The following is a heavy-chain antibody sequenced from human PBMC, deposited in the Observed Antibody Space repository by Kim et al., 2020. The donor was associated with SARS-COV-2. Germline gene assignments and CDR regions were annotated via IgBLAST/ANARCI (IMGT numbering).Heavy chain of an antibody. Sequence: GGSLRLSCAASGFTFSNAWMSWVRQAPGKGLEWVGRIKSKTDGGTTDYAAPVKGRFTISRDDSKNTLYLQMNSLKTEDTAVYYCTSYYGSGSYLSWGQGTLVTVSS. CDR2: IKSKTDGGTT. J-gene: IGHJ4*02. V-gene: IGHV3-15*01. D-gene: IGHD3-10*01. CDR1: GFTFSNAW. CDR3: TSYYGSGSYLS.